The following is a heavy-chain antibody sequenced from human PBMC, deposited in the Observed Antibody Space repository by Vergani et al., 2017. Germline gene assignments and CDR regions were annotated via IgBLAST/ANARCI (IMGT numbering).Heavy chain of an antibody. CDR3: ARGFYGGNSCFYY. CDR1: GGSISSYY. Sequence: QVQLQESGPGLVKPSETLSLTCTVSGGSISSYYWSWIRQPPGKGLEWIGYIYYSGSTNYNPSLKSRVTISVDTSKNQFSLKLSSVTAADTAVYYCARGFYGGNSCFYYWGQGTLVTVSS. CDR2: IYYSGST. D-gene: IGHD4-23*01. V-gene: IGHV4-59*01. J-gene: IGHJ4*02.